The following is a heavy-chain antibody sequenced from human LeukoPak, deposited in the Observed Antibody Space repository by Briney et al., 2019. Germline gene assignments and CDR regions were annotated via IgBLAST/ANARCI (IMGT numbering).Heavy chain of an antibody. J-gene: IGHJ4*02. CDR3: ARLGYCSSASCGPLDY. CDR2: IYYSGST. Sequence: PSGTLSLTCSVSGVSINNYYWGWIRQPPGKGLEWIGNIYYSGSTYYNPSLKSRVTISVDTSKNHFSLKLNSVTAADTALYYCARLGYCSSASCGPLDYWGQGTLVTVSS. V-gene: IGHV4-39*02. CDR1: GVSINNYY. D-gene: IGHD2-2*01.